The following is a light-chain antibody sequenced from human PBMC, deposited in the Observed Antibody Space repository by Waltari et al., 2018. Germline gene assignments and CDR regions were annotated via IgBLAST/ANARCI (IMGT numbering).Light chain of an antibody. V-gene: IGLV1-44*01. CDR3: AAWDDSLIWV. CDR2: TNN. J-gene: IGLJ3*02. Sequence: QSVLTQPPSASGTPGQRVTISCSGSTSNIGRNTVNWYRQLPGTAPKLIIYTNNQRPPGVPYRFSGSKSCTSASLAISGLQSEDGADYYCAAWDDSLIWVFGGGTKLTVL. CDR1: TSNIGRNT.